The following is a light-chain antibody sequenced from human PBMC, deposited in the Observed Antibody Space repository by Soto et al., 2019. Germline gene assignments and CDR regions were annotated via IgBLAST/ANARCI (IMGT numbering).Light chain of an antibody. J-gene: IGLJ1*01. CDR1: SSNIGAGYD. Sequence: QSVLTQPPSVSGAPGQRVTISCTGSSSNIGAGYDVHWYQQLPGTAPKLLIYGNSNRPSGVPDRFSGSTSGTSASLAITGLQARDEADYYSQPYDSSLSVYVFGTGTKVTVL. CDR3: QPYDSSLSVYV. CDR2: GNS. V-gene: IGLV1-40*01.